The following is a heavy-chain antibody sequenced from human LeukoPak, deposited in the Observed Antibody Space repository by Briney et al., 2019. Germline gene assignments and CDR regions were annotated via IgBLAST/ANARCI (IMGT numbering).Heavy chain of an antibody. J-gene: IGHJ4*02. CDR3: ARVEADYGDYDYYFDY. CDR2: INHSGST. V-gene: IGHV4-34*01. D-gene: IGHD4-17*01. Sequence: SETLSLTCAVYGGSFSGYYWSWIRQPPGKGLEWIGEINHSGSTNYNPSLKSRVTISVDTSKNQFSLKLSSVTAADTAVYYCARVEADYGDYDYYFDYWGQGTLVTVSS. CDR1: GGSFSGYY.